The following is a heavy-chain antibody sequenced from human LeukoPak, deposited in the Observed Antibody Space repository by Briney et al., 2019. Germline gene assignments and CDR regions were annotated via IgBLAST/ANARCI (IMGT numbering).Heavy chain of an antibody. D-gene: IGHD1-14*01. CDR1: GFIVSANY. CDR3: AKVAGSGWFDP. Sequence: GGSLRLSCAASGFIVSANYMTWVRQAPGKGLEWVSVIHSGGNTYYADSVKGRFTISRDNSKNTVYLQMNSLRAEDTAVYYCAKVAGSGWFDPWGQGTLVTVSP. CDR2: IHSGGNT. J-gene: IGHJ5*02. V-gene: IGHV3-53*01.